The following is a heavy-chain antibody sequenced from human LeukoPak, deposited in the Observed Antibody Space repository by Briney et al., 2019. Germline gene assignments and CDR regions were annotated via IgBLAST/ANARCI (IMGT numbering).Heavy chain of an antibody. V-gene: IGHV5-51*01. J-gene: IGHJ3*01. Sequence: AESLLISCKTSGYSFTTYWIDWVRQMPGKGLEWMGIIYTGDSDTTYSPSFHGQVNISIDKSTSTAYVQLTSLNASDAAMYYCARHQSGRRYDALDVWGQGTMVTVSS. CDR3: ARHQSGRRYDALDV. CDR1: GYSFTTYW. CDR2: IYTGDSDT. D-gene: IGHD3-3*01.